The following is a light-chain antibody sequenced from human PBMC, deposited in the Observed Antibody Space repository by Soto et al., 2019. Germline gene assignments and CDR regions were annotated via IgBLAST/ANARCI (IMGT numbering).Light chain of an antibody. CDR3: SSYTTSSTRV. CDR1: SNDVGRYNY. Sequence: QSALTQPASVSGSPGQSITISCTGTSNDVGRYNYVSWYQQHPGRAPQLMIYDVTSRPSGVSFRFSGSKSGTTASLTISGLQAEDAADYYCSSYTTSSTRVFGTGPRLTVL. J-gene: IGLJ1*01. V-gene: IGLV2-14*01. CDR2: DVT.